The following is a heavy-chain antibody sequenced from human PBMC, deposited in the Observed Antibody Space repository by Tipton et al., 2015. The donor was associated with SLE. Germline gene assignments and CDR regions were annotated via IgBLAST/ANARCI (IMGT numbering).Heavy chain of an antibody. V-gene: IGHV4-34*01. J-gene: IGHJ3*02. CDR3: ARGGAVAGTVAFDI. D-gene: IGHD6-19*01. Sequence: LRLSCAASGFTFSDYYMSWIRQAPGKGLEWVGEINHSGSTNYNPSLQSRVTISVDTSKNQFSLKLSSVTAADTAVYYCARGGAVAGTVAFDIWGQGTMVTVSS. CDR1: GFTFSDYY. CDR2: INHSGST.